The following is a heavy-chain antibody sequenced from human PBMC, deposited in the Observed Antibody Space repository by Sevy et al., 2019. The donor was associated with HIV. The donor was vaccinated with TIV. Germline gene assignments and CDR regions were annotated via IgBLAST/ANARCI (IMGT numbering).Heavy chain of an antibody. CDR1: GGSISSSAYY. CDR3: ARQGGVVDRAFDF. V-gene: IGHV4-39*01. D-gene: IGHD3-10*01. J-gene: IGHJ4*02. Sequence: SETLSLTCTVSGGSISSSAYYWGWLRQPPGKVLEWIANIFYSGSAYYNPSLSGRVTISVDTSKNQFSLRLNSVTAADTAVYYCARQGGVVDRAFDFWGQGSLVTVSS. CDR2: IFYSGSA.